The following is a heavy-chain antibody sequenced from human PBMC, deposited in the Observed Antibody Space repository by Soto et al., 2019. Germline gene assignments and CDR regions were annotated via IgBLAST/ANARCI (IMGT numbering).Heavy chain of an antibody. CDR1: GFTFSSYS. J-gene: IGHJ6*02. Sequence: GSLRLSCAASGFTFSSYSMNWVRQAPGKGLEWVSSISSSSSYIYYADSVKGRFTISRDNAKNSLYLQMNSLRAEDTAVYYCARDCSSTSCPHKYYYYGMDVWGQGTTVTVSS. D-gene: IGHD2-2*01. CDR3: ARDCSSTSCPHKYYYYGMDV. CDR2: ISSSSSYI. V-gene: IGHV3-21*01.